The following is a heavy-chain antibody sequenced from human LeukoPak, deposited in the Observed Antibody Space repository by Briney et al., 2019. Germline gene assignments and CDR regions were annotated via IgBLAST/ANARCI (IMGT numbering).Heavy chain of an antibody. CDR1: GFTFSSYE. CDR2: ISSSGSTI. V-gene: IGHV3-48*03. D-gene: IGHD3-10*01. CDR3: ARKSGDGMDV. Sequence: GGSLRLSCAASGFTFSSYEMNWVRQAPGKGLEWVSYISSSGSTIYYADSVKGRFTIPRDNAKNSLYLQMNSLRAEDTAVYYCARKSGDGMDVWGKGTTVTVSS. J-gene: IGHJ6*04.